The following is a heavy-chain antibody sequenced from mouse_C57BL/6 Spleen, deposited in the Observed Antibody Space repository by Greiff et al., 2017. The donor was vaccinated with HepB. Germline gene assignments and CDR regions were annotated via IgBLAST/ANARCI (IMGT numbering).Heavy chain of an antibody. CDR1: GFTFNDYQ. J-gene: IGHJ3*01. CDR3: VKAVSSGSSYTWFAY. D-gene: IGHD1-1*01. V-gene: IGHV7-4*01. Sequence: EVKLVESGGGLVQPGASLRLSCAASGFTFNDYQMSWVRQAPAKAPEWLALIRNKANGYTTEYTASVKGRFTISRDNSQNILYLQMNTLRAEDSATYYCVKAVSSGSSYTWFAYWGQGTLVTVSA. CDR2: IRNKANGYTT.